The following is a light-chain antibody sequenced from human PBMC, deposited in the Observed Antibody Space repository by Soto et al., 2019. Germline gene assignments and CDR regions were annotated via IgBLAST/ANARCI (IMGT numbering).Light chain of an antibody. CDR2: GAS. CDR3: QQYGSSPLT. CDR1: QSISSNF. V-gene: IGKV3-20*01. J-gene: IGKJ4*01. Sequence: EIVLTQSPGTLSLSPGERATLSCRASQSISSNFLAWYQQKPGQAPRLLIYGASSRATGIPDRFSGSGSGTDYTLTISRLEPEDFAVYSCQQYGSSPLTCGGGTKVEIK.